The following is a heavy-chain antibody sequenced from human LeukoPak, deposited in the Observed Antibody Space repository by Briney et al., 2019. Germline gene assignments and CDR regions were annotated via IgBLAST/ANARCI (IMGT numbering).Heavy chain of an antibody. CDR1: GGSISSYY. Sequence: SETLSLTCTVSGGSISSYYWSWIRQPPGKGLEWIGYIYYSGSTNYNPSLKSRVTISVDTSKNQFSLKLSSVTAADTAVYYCAISVAGTLGDFWGQGTLVIVSS. V-gene: IGHV4-59*01. J-gene: IGHJ4*02. CDR2: IYYSGST. CDR3: AISVAGTLGDF. D-gene: IGHD6-13*01.